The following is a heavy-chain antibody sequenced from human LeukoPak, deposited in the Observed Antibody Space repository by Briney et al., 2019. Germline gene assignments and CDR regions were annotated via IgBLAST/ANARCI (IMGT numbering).Heavy chain of an antibody. CDR3: ARSLPQYYYDSSGYWGYSDL. J-gene: IGHJ2*01. Sequence: GASVKVSCKASGYTFTSYGISWVRQAPGQGLEWMGWISASNGNTNYAQKLQGRVTMTTDTSTSTAYMELRSLRSDDTAVYYCARSLPQYYYDSSGYWGYSDLWGRGTLVTVSS. CDR1: GYTFTSYG. D-gene: IGHD3-22*01. CDR2: ISASNGNT. V-gene: IGHV1-18*01.